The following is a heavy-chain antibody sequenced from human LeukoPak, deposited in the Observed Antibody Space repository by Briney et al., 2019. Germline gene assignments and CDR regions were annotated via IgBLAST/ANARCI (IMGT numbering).Heavy chain of an antibody. D-gene: IGHD6-6*01. V-gene: IGHV3-23*01. CDR3: AKDSGYSSSSYFDY. J-gene: IGHJ4*02. CDR2: ISGSGGST. Sequence: AGGSLRLSCAASGFTFSSYAMSWVRQAPGKGLEWVSAISGSGGSTYYADSVKGRFTISRDNSKNTLYLQMNSLRAEDTAVYYCAKDSGYSSSSYFDYWGQGTLVTVSS. CDR1: GFTFSSYA.